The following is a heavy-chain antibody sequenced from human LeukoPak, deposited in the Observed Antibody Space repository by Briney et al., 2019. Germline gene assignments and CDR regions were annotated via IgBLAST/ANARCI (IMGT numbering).Heavy chain of an antibody. J-gene: IGHJ4*02. CDR1: GFTFSSYA. CDR2: ISASGGST. CDR3: PSHQYCSSTSCYTRVDY. Sequence: PGGSLRLSCAASGFTFSSYAMSWVRQAPGKGLEWVSSISASGGSTNYADSVKGRFTISRDNSKNTVYLQMNRLRAEDTAVYYCPSHQYCSSTSCYTRVDYWGQGTLVTVSS. V-gene: IGHV3-23*01. D-gene: IGHD2-2*02.